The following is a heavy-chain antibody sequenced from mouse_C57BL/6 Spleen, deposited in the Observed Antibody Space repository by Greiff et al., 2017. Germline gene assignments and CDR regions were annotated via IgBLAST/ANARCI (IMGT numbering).Heavy chain of an antibody. J-gene: IGHJ2*01. CDR3: ARDGDSDFDY. D-gene: IGHD2-13*01. CDR2: ISDGGSYT. Sequence: EVHLVESGGGLVKPGGSLKLSCAASGFTFSSYAMSWVRQTPEKRLEWVATISDGGSYTYYPDNVKGRITISRDNAKNTLYLQMSHLKSEDTAMYYCARDGDSDFDYWGQGTTLTVSS. V-gene: IGHV5-4*01. CDR1: GFTFSSYA.